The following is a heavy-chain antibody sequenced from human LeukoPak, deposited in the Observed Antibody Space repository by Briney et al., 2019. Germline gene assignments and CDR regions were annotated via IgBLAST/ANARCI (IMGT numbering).Heavy chain of an antibody. CDR3: ARTTPPPYGAAFDI. Sequence: PSQTLSLTCAVSGGSISSGGYSWSWIRQPPGKGLEWIGYIYHSGSTYYNPSLKSRVTISVDRSKNQFSLKLSSVTAADTTVYYCARTTPPPYGAAFDIWGQGTMVTVSS. CDR2: IYHSGST. D-gene: IGHD4-17*01. CDR1: GGSISSGGYS. J-gene: IGHJ3*02. V-gene: IGHV4-30-2*01.